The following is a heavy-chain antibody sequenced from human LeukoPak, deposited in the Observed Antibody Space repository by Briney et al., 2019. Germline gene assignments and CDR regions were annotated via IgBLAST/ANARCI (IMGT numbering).Heavy chain of an antibody. J-gene: IGHJ4*02. CDR3: AKEGAGGTFFYEWGY. D-gene: IGHD2-8*02. Sequence: ASVKVSCKASGYTFTSYGISWVRQAPGQGLEWMGWISPYSGNTNYAQKLQDRVTLTTDTSTTTAYMELRSLTSDDTAVYYCAKEGAGGTFFYEWGYWGQGTLVTVSS. CDR2: ISPYSGNT. V-gene: IGHV1-18*01. CDR1: GYTFTSYG.